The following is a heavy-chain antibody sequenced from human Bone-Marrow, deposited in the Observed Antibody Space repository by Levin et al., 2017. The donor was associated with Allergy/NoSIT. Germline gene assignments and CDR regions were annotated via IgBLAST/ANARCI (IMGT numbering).Heavy chain of an antibody. V-gene: IGHV1-18*01. J-gene: IGHJ6*02. D-gene: IGHD2-2*01. Sequence: GASVKVSCKASGYTFTSYGISWVRQAPGQGLEWMGWISAYNGNTNYAQKLQGRVTMTTDTSTSTAYMELRSLRSDDTAVYYCARVPPPPYCISTSCYAYYYYGMDVWGQGTTVTVSS. CDR3: ARVPPPPYCISTSCYAYYYYGMDV. CDR2: ISAYNGNT. CDR1: GYTFTSYG.